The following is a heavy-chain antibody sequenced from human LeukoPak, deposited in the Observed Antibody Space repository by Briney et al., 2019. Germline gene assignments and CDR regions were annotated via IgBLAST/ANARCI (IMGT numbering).Heavy chain of an antibody. CDR3: ATDRGWYFDY. J-gene: IGHJ4*02. CDR2: ISHEGTEK. D-gene: IGHD6-19*01. CDR1: GFTFSSSG. V-gene: IGHV3-30*03. Sequence: GGSLRLSCAASGFTFSSSGMHWVRQAPGTGLEWVAFISHEGTEKYYADSVKGRFTTSRDNSKNTLYLQMNSLRDEDTAVLYCATDRGWYFDYWGQGTLVTVSS.